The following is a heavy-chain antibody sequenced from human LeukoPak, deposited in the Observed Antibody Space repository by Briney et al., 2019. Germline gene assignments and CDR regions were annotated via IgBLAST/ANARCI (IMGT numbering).Heavy chain of an antibody. Sequence: ASVKVSCKASGYTFTTYYMHWVRQATGQGLEWMGWINGNTGVTHYAQKFQGRVTMTRDTSITTAYMELSSLRSDDTAVYYCARVNGGNSYDFDYWGQGTLVTVSS. CDR2: INGNTGVT. D-gene: IGHD4-23*01. J-gene: IGHJ4*02. CDR1: GYTFTTYY. V-gene: IGHV1-2*02. CDR3: ARVNGGNSYDFDY.